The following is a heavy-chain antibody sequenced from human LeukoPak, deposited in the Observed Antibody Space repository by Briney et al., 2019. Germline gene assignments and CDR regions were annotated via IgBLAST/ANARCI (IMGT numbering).Heavy chain of an antibody. CDR1: GYTFTSYD. CDR2: MNPNSGNT. CDR3: ARVSEMASPPVDFDY. Sequence: ASVKVSFKASGYTFTSYDINWVRQATGQGLEWMGWMNPNSGNTGYAQKFQGRVTMTRNTSISTAYMELSSLRSEDTAVYYCARVSEMASPPVDFDYWGQGTLVSVSS. J-gene: IGHJ4*02. V-gene: IGHV1-8*01. D-gene: IGHD5-24*01.